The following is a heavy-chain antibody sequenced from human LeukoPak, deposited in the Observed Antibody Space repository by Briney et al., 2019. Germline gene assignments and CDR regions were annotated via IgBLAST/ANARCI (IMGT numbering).Heavy chain of an antibody. CDR2: IYSGGST. J-gene: IGHJ4*02. Sequence: PGGSLRLSCAASGFTVSSNYMSWVRQAPGKGLEWVSVIYSGGSTYYADSVKGRFTISRDNSKNTLYLQMNSLRAEDTAVYYCARGYYYDSSGYYPYFDYWGQGTLVTVSS. CDR3: ARGYYYDSSGYYPYFDY. CDR1: GFTVSSNY. D-gene: IGHD3-22*01. V-gene: IGHV3-53*01.